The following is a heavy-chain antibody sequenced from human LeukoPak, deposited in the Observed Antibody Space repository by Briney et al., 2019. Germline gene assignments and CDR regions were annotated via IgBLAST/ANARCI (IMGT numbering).Heavy chain of an antibody. D-gene: IGHD3-9*01. J-gene: IGHJ4*02. CDR3: ASFPISQDSDRLRYFDWLFPRGGFYFDY. CDR1: GGSFSGYY. Sequence: SETLSLTCAVYGGSFSGYYWSWIRQPPGKGLEWIGEINHSGSTNYNPSLKSRVTISVDTSKNQFSLKLSSVTAADTAVYYCASFPISQDSDRLRYFDWLFPRGGFYFDYWGQGTLVTVSS. V-gene: IGHV4-34*01. CDR2: INHSGST.